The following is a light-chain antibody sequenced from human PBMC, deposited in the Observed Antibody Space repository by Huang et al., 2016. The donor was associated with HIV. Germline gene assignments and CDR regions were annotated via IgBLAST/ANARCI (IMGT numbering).Light chain of an antibody. CDR2: SAS. CDR1: QSVSSSY. V-gene: IGKV3-20*01. J-gene: IGKJ3*01. Sequence: EIVLTQSPGTLSLSPGERATLSCRARQSVSSSYLAWYQQKPGQAPRLLIYSASSRATGIPDRFSGSGSGTDFTLTISRLEPEDFAVYYCQQYGTSPFTFGPGTKVDIK. CDR3: QQYGTSPFT.